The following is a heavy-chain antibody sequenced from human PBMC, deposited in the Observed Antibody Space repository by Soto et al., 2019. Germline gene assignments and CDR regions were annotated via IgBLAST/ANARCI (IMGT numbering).Heavy chain of an antibody. V-gene: IGHV1-46*01. J-gene: IGHJ4*02. D-gene: IGHD3-22*01. CDR2: INPSDDAT. Sequence: ASVKVSCKASGYTFTRYYMHWVRQAPGQGREWMGIINPSDDATSYAEKFQGRLTMTKDTSTSTVYMEMSSLRSEDTAVYYCARDLTREGDYYDRSGYYLDYWGQGTLVTV. CDR1: GYTFTRYY. CDR3: ARDLTREGDYYDRSGYYLDY.